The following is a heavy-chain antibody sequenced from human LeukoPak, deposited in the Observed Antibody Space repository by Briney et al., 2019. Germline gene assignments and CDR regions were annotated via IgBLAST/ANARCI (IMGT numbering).Heavy chain of an antibody. CDR2: ISSSGSTI. Sequence: GGSLRLSCAASGFTFSSYEMNWVRQAPGKGLEWVSYISSSGSTIYYADSVEGRFTISRDNAKNSLYLQMNSLRAEDTAVYYCAARELMTTVLNWGQGTLVTVSS. CDR3: AARELMTTVLN. D-gene: IGHD4-17*01. CDR1: GFTFSSYE. V-gene: IGHV3-48*03. J-gene: IGHJ4*02.